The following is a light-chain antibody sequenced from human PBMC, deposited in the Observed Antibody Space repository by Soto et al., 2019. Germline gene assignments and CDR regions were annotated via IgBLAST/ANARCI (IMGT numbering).Light chain of an antibody. J-gene: IGKJ5*01. CDR1: QSVSSK. V-gene: IGKV3D-15*01. Sequence: ETVMTHSPATLSVSPGERATLSCGASQSVSSKLAWYQQKPGQAPRLLIYGASTRATGIPARFSGSGSGTEFTLSISSLQSEDSAVYYCQQYNNWPPITFGQGTRLEIK. CDR2: GAS. CDR3: QQYNNWPPIT.